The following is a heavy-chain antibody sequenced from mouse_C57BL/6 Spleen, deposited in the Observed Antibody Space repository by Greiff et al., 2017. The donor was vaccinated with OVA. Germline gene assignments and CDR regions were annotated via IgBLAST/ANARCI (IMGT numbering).Heavy chain of an antibody. Sequence: DVMLVESGGGLVKPGGSLKLSCAASGFTFSSYAMSWVRQTPEKRLEWVATISDGGSYTYYPDNVKGRFTISRDNAKNNLYLQMSHLKSDDTAMYYCARPPFAYWGQGTLVTVSA. V-gene: IGHV5-4*03. J-gene: IGHJ3*01. CDR1: GFTFSSYA. CDR3: ARPPFAY. CDR2: ISDGGSYT.